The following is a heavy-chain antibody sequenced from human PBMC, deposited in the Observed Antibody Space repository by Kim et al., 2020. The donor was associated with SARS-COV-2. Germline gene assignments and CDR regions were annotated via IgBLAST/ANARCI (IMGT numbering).Heavy chain of an antibody. CDR3: ANEGYGDYDWFDP. Sequence: SETLSLTCAVYGGSFSGYYWSWIRQPPGKGLEWIGEINNSGSTNYNLSLKSRVTISVDTSKNQFSLKLSSVTAADTAVYYCANEGYGDYDWFDPWGQGTLVTVSS. CDR2: INNSGST. V-gene: IGHV4-34*01. D-gene: IGHD4-17*01. J-gene: IGHJ5*02. CDR1: GGSFSGYY.